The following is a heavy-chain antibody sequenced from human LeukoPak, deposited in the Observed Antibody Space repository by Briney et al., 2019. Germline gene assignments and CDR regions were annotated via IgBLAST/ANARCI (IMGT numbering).Heavy chain of an antibody. D-gene: IGHD3-10*01. J-gene: IGHJ3*02. CDR1: GFTFDDYG. CDR3: ARDRGYGFGDAFDI. Sequence: GGSLRLSCAASGFTFDDYGMSWVRQVPGKGLEWVSGINWNGGSTGYVDSVKGRFTISRDNAKNSLYLQMNSLRAEDTALYYCARDRGYGFGDAFDIWGQGTMVTVSS. CDR2: INWNGGST. V-gene: IGHV3-20*04.